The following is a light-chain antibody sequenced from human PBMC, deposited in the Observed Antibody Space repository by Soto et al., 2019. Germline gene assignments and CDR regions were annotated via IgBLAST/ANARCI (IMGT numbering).Light chain of an antibody. V-gene: IGKV3-20*01. CDR1: QSVSSSY. CDR3: QQYGSSPRT. Sequence: EIVLTQSPGTLSLSPLERATLSCSSSQSVSSSYLAWYQQKPGQAPRLLIYGASSRATGIPDRFSGSGSGTDFTLTISRLEPEDFAVYYCQQYGSSPRTFGQGTKVDI. J-gene: IGKJ1*01. CDR2: GAS.